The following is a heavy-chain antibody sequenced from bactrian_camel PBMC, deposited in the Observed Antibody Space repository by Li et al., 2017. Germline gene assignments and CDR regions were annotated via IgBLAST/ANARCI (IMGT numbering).Heavy chain of an antibody. CDR3: YAKSCVGLGGDLEYS. CDR1: GLIFSICG. Sequence: HVQLVESGGGSVQAGGSLKLSCVADGLIFSICGMGWYRQAPGTERELVATIGSDGLYYVDAVKGRFTISRDNGKNTVHLQMRELKPEDTAVYLCYAKSCVGLGGDLEYSWGQGTQVTVS. J-gene: IGHJ4*01. V-gene: IGHV3S55*01. CDR2: IGSDGL. D-gene: IGHD5*01.